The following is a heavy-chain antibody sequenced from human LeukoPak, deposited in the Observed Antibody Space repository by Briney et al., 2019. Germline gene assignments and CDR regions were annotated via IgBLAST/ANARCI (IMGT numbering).Heavy chain of an antibody. J-gene: IGHJ4*02. V-gene: IGHV3-30*04. CDR1: GFTFSSYA. Sequence: GGSLRLSCAASGFTFSSYAMHWVRQAPGKGLEWVAVISYDGSNKYYADSVKGRFTISRDNSKNTLYLQMNSLRAEDTAVYYCAKDGRRVTMVLWGQGTLVTASS. CDR2: ISYDGSNK. D-gene: IGHD3-10*01. CDR3: AKDGRRVTMVL.